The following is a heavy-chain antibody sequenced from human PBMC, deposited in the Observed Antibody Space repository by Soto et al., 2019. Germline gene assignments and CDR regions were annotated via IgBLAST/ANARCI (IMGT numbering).Heavy chain of an antibody. CDR1: GFSLSTDGVG. J-gene: IGHJ3*01. D-gene: IGHD2-2*01. CDR3: AHAYGGTSWPNDAFDV. Sequence: QITLKESGPTLVKPTQTLTLTCTFSGFSLSTDGVGVGWIRQPPGKALEWLALIYWDYDQRYSPSLKTRLTITKDTPKNQVVLTMTNRDPVDTATYYCAHAYGGTSWPNDAFDVWGQGTVVTVSS. V-gene: IGHV2-5*02. CDR2: IYWDYDQ.